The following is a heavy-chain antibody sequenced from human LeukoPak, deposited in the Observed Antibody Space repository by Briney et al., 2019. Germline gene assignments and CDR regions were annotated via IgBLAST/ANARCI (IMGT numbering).Heavy chain of an antibody. V-gene: IGHV4-31*03. Sequence: PSQTLSLTCTVSGGSISSGGYYWSWIRQHPGKGLEWIGYIYYSGSTYYNPSPKSRVTISVDTSKNQFSLKLSSVTAADTAVYYCAREKGRYSGYDPAYYFDYWGQGTLVTASS. J-gene: IGHJ4*02. CDR1: GGSISSGGYY. D-gene: IGHD5-12*01. CDR3: AREKGRYSGYDPAYYFDY. CDR2: IYYSGST.